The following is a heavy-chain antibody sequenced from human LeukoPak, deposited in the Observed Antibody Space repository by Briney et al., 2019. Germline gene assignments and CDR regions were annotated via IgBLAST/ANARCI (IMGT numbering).Heavy chain of an antibody. CDR3: ARASTYYCSGGSCYFDY. CDR1: GYTFTNYY. J-gene: IGHJ4*02. D-gene: IGHD2-15*01. CDR2: INPTGGNT. V-gene: IGHV1-46*01. Sequence: ASVTVSCKTSGYTFTNYYLHWVRQAPGQGLEWMGIINPTGGNTNYAQKFQGRVTITRDISTSTVYMELSSLGSEDTAVYYCARASTYYCSGGSCYFDYWGQGTLVTVSS.